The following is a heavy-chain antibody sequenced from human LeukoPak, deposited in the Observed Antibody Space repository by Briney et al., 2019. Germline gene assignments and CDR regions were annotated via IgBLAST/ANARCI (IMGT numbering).Heavy chain of an antibody. CDR2: IFYTGNT. Sequence: PSETLSLTCTVSGGSILDSTYYWAWIRQPPGKGLEWIATIFYTGNTHYNPSLKSRVTMSVDTVKNQFPLNLNSVTAADTAVYYCARQSSGYYYGWFDPWGQGTLVTVSS. V-gene: IGHV4-39*01. CDR3: ARQSSGYYYGWFDP. J-gene: IGHJ5*02. D-gene: IGHD3-22*01. CDR1: GGSILDSTYY.